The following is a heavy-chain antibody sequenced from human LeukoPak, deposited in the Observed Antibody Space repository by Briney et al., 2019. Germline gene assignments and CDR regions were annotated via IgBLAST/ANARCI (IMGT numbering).Heavy chain of an antibody. CDR3: ARHGYCSSTSCYKNWFDP. CDR1: GGSISSSSYY. J-gene: IGHJ5*02. D-gene: IGHD2-2*02. V-gene: IGHV4-39*01. Sequence: SETLSFTCTVSGGSISSSSYYWGWIRQPPGRGLEWIGSIYYSGSTYYNPSLKSRVTISVDTSKNQFSLKLSSVTAADTAVYYCARHGYCSSTSCYKNWFDPWGQGTLVTVSS. CDR2: IYYSGST.